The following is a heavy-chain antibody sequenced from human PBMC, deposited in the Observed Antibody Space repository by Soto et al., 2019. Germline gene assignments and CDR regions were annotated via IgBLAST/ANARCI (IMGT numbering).Heavy chain of an antibody. CDR1: GFTFSSYG. Sequence: PGGSLRLSCAASGFTFSSYGMHWVRQAPGKGLEWVAVISYDGSNKYYADSVKGRFTISRDNSKNTLYLQMNSLRAEDTAVYYCAKDLLRFGRTIDYWGQGTLVTVSS. J-gene: IGHJ4*02. CDR3: AKDLLRFGRTIDY. D-gene: IGHD3-16*01. V-gene: IGHV3-30*18. CDR2: ISYDGSNK.